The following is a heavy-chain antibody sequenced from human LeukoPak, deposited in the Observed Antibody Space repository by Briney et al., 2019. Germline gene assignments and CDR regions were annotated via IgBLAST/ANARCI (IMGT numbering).Heavy chain of an antibody. J-gene: IGHJ3*02. Sequence: GGSLRLSCAASGFTFSSYSMNWVRQAPGKGLEWVSSISSSSSYIYYADSVKGRFTISRDNAKNSLYLQMNSLRAEDTAVYYCARDNPGLEAFDIWGQGTMVTVSS. CDR1: GFTFSSYS. V-gene: IGHV3-21*01. CDR2: ISSSSSYI. CDR3: ARDNPGLEAFDI. D-gene: IGHD1-14*01.